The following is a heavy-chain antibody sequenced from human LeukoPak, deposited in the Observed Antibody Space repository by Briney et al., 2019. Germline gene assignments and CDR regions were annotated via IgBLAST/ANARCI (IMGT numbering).Heavy chain of an antibody. CDR3: ARGGSGSYFSWLDP. Sequence: ASVKVSCKASGYTFSNYGISWVRLAPGQGLECVGWINPNSGGTNYAQKFQGRVTMTRDTSISTAYMELSRLRSDDTAVYYCARGGSGSYFSWLDPWGQGTLVTVSS. J-gene: IGHJ5*02. D-gene: IGHD3-10*01. V-gene: IGHV1-2*02. CDR1: GYTFSNYG. CDR2: INPNSGGT.